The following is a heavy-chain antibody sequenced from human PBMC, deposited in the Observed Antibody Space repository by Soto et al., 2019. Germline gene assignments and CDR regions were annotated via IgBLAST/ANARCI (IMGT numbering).Heavy chain of an antibody. CDR2: INPNSGGT. D-gene: IGHD2-2*01. V-gene: IGHV1-2*02. J-gene: IGHJ4*02. CDR3: AILRGYCSSTSCPFDY. CDR1: GYTFTGYY. Sequence: ASVKVSCKASGYTFTGYYMHWVRQAPGQGLEWMGWINPNSGGTNYAQKFQGRVTMTRDTSISTAYMELSRLRSDDTAVYYCAILRGYCSSTSCPFDYWGQGTLVTVSS.